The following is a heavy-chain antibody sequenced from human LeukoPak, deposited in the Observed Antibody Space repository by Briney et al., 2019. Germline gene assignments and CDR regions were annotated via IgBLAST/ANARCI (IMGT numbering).Heavy chain of an antibody. CDR3: TTHQSVAPAAIVGVFDY. Sequence: GGSLRLSCAASGFTFSNAWMSWVRQAPGKGLEWVGRIKSKTDGETTDYAAPVKGRFTISRDDSKNTLYLQMNSLKTEDTAVYYCTTHQSVAPAAIVGVFDYWGQGTLVTVSS. CDR2: IKSKTDGETT. J-gene: IGHJ4*02. D-gene: IGHD2-2*02. V-gene: IGHV3-15*01. CDR1: GFTFSNAW.